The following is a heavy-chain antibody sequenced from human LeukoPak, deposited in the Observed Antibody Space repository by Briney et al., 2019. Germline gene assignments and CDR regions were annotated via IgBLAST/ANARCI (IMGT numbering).Heavy chain of an antibody. J-gene: IGHJ4*02. D-gene: IGHD3-22*01. V-gene: IGHV3-11*04. CDR3: VGDSSGYWHFDY. Sequence: PGGSLRLSCAASGFTFSDYYMSWIRQAPGKGLEWVSYISSSGSTIYYADSVKGRFTISRDNAKNTLYLQMNSLRAEDTAVYYCVGDSSGYWHFDYWGQGTLVTVSS. CDR2: ISSSGSTI. CDR1: GFTFSDYY.